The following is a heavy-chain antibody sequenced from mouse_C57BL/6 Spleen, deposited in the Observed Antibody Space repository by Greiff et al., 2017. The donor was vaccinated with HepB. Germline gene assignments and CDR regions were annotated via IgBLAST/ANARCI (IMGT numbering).Heavy chain of an antibody. D-gene: IGHD3-2*02. CDR1: GYTFTDYN. CDR2: INPNNGGT. Sequence: EVQLQQSGPELVKPGASVKMSCKASGYTFTDYNMHWVKQSHGKSLEWIGYINPNNGGTSYNQKFKGKATLTVNKSSSTAYMELRSLTSEDSAVYYCARSLDSSGPYYYAMDYWGQGTSVTVSS. J-gene: IGHJ4*01. CDR3: ARSLDSSGPYYYAMDY. V-gene: IGHV1-22*01.